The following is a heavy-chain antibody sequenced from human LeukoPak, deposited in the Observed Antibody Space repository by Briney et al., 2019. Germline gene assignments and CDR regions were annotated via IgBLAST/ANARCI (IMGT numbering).Heavy chain of an antibody. D-gene: IGHD3/OR15-3a*01. J-gene: IGHJ4*02. Sequence: SGGSLRLSCVASGFTFSSYWMTWVRQAPGKGLEWVANMNLDGREKYYVDSVKGRFTISRDNAKNSLYLQMNSLTAEDTAVYYCARDDGFSSYSYWGQGALVTVSS. V-gene: IGHV3-7*01. CDR3: ARDDGFSSYSY. CDR2: MNLDGREK. CDR1: GFTFSSYW.